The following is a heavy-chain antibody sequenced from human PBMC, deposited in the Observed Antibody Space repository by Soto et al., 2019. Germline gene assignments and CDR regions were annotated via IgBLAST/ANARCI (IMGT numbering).Heavy chain of an antibody. CDR2: INPSVGTT. D-gene: IGHD3-22*01. V-gene: IGHV1-46*01. CDR1: GYTFTSHW. J-gene: IGHJ5*02. Sequence: ASVKVSCKASGYTFTSHWMHWVRQAPGQGLEWMAVINPSVGTTVYAQKFQGRVTLTRDTSTSTIYMELSSLRSDDTAFYYCARDHSDSSCRWFDPWGQGTLVTVSS. CDR3: ARDHSDSSCRWFDP.